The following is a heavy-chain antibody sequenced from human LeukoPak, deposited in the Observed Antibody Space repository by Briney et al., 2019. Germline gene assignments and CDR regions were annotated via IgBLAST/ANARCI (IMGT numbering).Heavy chain of an antibody. D-gene: IGHD5-24*01. CDR3: ASPVEMATMVY. J-gene: IGHJ4*02. CDR2: ISASAGGT. Sequence: PGGSLRLSCAASGFTFSGHAMTWVRQAPGKGLEWVSAISASAGGTYYAVSVRGRFTISRDNSKNTLYLQMNSLRVEDTAVYYCASPVEMATMVYWGQGTLVTVSS. CDR1: GFTFSGHA. V-gene: IGHV3-23*01.